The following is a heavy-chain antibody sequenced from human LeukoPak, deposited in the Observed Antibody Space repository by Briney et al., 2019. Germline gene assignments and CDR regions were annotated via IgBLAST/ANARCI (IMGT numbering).Heavy chain of an antibody. CDR1: GFIVSSTY. V-gene: IGHV3-53*01. D-gene: IGHD1-26*01. CDR3: VRDKGVGRTERFHF. CDR2: ILDNGIT. Sequence: GGSLRLSCAVSGFIVSSTYMTWVRQAPGKGLQWLSVILDNGITTYADSVKGRFSISRDNSKNTLYLQMNSLSLDDTAVYYCVRDKGVGRTERFHFWGPGTLVTVSS. J-gene: IGHJ4*02.